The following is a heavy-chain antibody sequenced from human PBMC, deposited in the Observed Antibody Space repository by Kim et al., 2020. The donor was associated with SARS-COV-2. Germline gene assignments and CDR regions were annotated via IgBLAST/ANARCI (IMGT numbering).Heavy chain of an antibody. V-gene: IGHV1-18*01. D-gene: IGHD3-3*01. CDR1: GYTFTSYG. Sequence: ASVKVSCKASGYTFTSYGITWVRQAPGQGLEWMGWISAYNGNPNYAQKLQGRVTMTTDTSTSTAYMELRSLRSDDTAVYYCARVRITIFGVVIFAGDYWGQGTLVTVSS. CDR3: ARVRITIFGVVIFAGDY. CDR2: ISAYNGNP. J-gene: IGHJ4*03.